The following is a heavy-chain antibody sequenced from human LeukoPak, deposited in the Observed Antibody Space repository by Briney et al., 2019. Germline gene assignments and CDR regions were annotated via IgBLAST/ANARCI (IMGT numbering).Heavy chain of an antibody. CDR2: SDPEDGET. Sequence: ASVKVSCKVSGSTLSDLSIHWVRQAPGKGLEYVGGSDPEDGETFHAQNFQGRVTMTEGTATDTAYMELSGLRSEDTALYYCVTDRARLFWYFDVWGRGTLVTVSS. D-gene: IGHD2-21*02. CDR1: GSTLSDLS. J-gene: IGHJ2*01. CDR3: VTDRARLFWYFDV. V-gene: IGHV1-24*01.